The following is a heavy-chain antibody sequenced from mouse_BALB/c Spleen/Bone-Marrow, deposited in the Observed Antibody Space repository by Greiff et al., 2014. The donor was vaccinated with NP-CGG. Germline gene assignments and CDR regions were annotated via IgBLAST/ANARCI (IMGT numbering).Heavy chain of an antibody. Sequence: EVKLVESGAELVKPGASVKLSCTASGFNIKDTYMHWVKQRPEQGLEWIGRIDPANGNSKYDPKFQGKATITADTSSNTAYLQLSSLTSEDTAVYYCAFITTVVEYYFDYWGQGTTHTVSS. D-gene: IGHD1-1*01. CDR3: AFITTVVEYYFDY. CDR1: GFNIKDTY. CDR2: IDPANGNS. J-gene: IGHJ2*01. V-gene: IGHV14-3*02.